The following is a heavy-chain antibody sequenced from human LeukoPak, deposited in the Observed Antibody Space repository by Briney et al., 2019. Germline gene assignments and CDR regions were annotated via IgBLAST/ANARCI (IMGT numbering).Heavy chain of an antibody. J-gene: IGHJ4*02. Sequence: ASVKVSCKASGYTFTGYYMHWVRQAPGQGLEWMGWINPNSGGTNYAQKFQGRVTMTRETSISTAYMELSRLRSDDTAVYYCAIISGLTPPDFDYWGQGTLVTVSS. CDR3: AIISGLTPPDFDY. V-gene: IGHV1-2*02. CDR2: INPNSGGT. D-gene: IGHD1-14*01. CDR1: GYTFTGYY.